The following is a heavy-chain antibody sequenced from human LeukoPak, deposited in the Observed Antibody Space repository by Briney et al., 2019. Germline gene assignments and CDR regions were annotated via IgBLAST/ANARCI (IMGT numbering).Heavy chain of an antibody. CDR3: ASVGSGSSRPTL. CDR1: GGSISSYY. CDR2: IYYSGST. D-gene: IGHD3-10*01. V-gene: IGHV4-59*08. J-gene: IGHJ4*02. Sequence: SETLSLTCTVSGGSISSYYWSWIRQPPGKGLEWIGYIYYSGSTNYNPSLKSRVTISVDTSKNQFSLKLSSVTAADTAVYYCASVGSGSSRPTLWGQGTLVTVSS.